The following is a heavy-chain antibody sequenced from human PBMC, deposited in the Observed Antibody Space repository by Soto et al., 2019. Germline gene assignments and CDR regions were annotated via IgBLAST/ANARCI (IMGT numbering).Heavy chain of an antibody. V-gene: IGHV1-8*01. CDR3: ARGISASYYDFWSGYYTGNYYYYGMGV. CDR2: MNPNSGNT. Sequence: GASVKVSCKASGYTFTSYDINWVRQATGQGLEWMGWMNPNSGNTGYAQKFQGRVTMTRNTSISTAYMELSSLRSEDTAVYYCARGISASYYDFWSGYYTGNYYYYGMGVWGQGTTVTVSS. D-gene: IGHD3-3*01. J-gene: IGHJ6*02. CDR1: GYTFTSYD.